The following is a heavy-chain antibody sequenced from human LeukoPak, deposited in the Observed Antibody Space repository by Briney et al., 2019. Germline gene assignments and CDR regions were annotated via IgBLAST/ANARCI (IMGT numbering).Heavy chain of an antibody. CDR3: ARTGSYYYMDA. Sequence: SETLSLTCAVYGGSFSGYYWSCILQPPGKGLEWIGEINHNGSTNYNPSLKRRVTISVDTSNNQFFLKLRSVTEADKAVYYCARTGSYYYMDAWGKGNTVTVSS. D-gene: IGHD3-10*01. J-gene: IGHJ6*03. CDR1: GGSFSGYY. CDR2: INHNGST. V-gene: IGHV4-34*01.